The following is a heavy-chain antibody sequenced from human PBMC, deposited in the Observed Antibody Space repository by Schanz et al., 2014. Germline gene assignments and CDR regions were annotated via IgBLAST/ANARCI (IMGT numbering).Heavy chain of an antibody. V-gene: IGHV3-23*04. Sequence: EVQLVESGGGVAHLGSSLNSPGQALDLTLGLKPLHWAGQAPGKGLEWVSAISGSGGSTYYADSVKGRFTISRDNSKNTLYLQMNSLRAEDTAVYYCAKGRFGELSAFDIWGQGTMVTASS. D-gene: IGHD3-10*01. J-gene: IGHJ3*02. CDR2: ISGSGGST. CDR1: DLTLGLKP. CDR3: AKGRFGELSAFDI.